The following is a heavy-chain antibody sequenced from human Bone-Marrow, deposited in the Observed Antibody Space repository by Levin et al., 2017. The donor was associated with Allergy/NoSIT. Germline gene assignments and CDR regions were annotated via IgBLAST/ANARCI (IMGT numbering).Heavy chain of an antibody. D-gene: IGHD3-22*01. CDR3: ARDYHEWLLPKYGLDV. Sequence: GESLKISCAASGFSFSNYWMHWVRQAPGKGLVWVSRINGDGRSTNYADFVKGRFTISRDNAKNTLYLQMNSLRAEDAGVYYCARDYHEWLLPKYGLDVWGLGTTVTVSS. J-gene: IGHJ6*02. CDR2: INGDGRST. V-gene: IGHV3-74*01. CDR1: GFSFSNYW.